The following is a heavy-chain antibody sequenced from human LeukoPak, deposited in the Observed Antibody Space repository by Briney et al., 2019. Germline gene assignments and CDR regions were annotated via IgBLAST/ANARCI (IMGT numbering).Heavy chain of an antibody. J-gene: IGHJ5*01. Sequence: SETLSLTCTVSGGSISSINHHWGWVRQSPGKDLEWIGSIYNGRTAFSNPSLNSRVTISIVTSKNQFSLQLNSVTAADTAVYYCVRHDGRSGGTMGAFDSWGQGSLVTVSS. D-gene: IGHD4-23*01. CDR3: VRHDGRSGGTMGAFDS. CDR2: IYNGRTA. CDR1: GGSISSINHH. V-gene: IGHV4-39*01.